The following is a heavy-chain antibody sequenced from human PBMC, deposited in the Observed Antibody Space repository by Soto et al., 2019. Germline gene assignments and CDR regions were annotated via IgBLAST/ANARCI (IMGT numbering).Heavy chain of an antibody. D-gene: IGHD2-15*01. V-gene: IGHV3-64D*06. CDR2: ISGNGGST. Sequence: GGSLRLSCSASGFTFSSYALHWVRQAPGKGLEYVSAISGNGGSTYHEDSVKGRFTISRDNSKNTLYFQMSSLRAEDTAVYYCVKSARAARRIDLFDAFDIWGQGTVVTVSS. J-gene: IGHJ3*02. CDR3: VKSARAARRIDLFDAFDI. CDR1: GFTFSSYA.